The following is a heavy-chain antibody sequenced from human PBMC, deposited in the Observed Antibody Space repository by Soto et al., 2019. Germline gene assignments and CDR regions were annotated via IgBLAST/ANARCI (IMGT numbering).Heavy chain of an antibody. D-gene: IGHD6-13*01. J-gene: IGHJ5*02. Sequence: SGPTRVNPTQTLTLTCTFSGFSLSTSGMCVSWIRQPPGKALEWLARIDWDDDKYYSTSLKTRLTISKDTSKNQVVLTMTNMDPVDTATYYCARSEYSSSWSYWFDPWGQGTLVTVSS. V-gene: IGHV2-70*11. CDR1: GFSLSTSGMC. CDR2: IDWDDDK. CDR3: ARSEYSSSWSYWFDP.